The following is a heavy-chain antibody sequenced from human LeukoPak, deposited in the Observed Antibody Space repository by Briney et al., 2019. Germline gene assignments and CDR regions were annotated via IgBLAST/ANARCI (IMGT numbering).Heavy chain of an antibody. V-gene: IGHV3-23*01. J-gene: IGHJ4*02. CDR1: GFTFNTYA. D-gene: IGHD1-26*01. Sequence: GGSLRLSCAASGFTFNTYAMSWVRQAPGKGLEWVSTITGSGGSTDYADSVKGRFTISRDNSKNTLYLQMNSLRAEDTAVYYCAKLYGGSHTYFDYWGQGTLVTVSS. CDR3: AKLYGGSHTYFDY. CDR2: ITGSGGST.